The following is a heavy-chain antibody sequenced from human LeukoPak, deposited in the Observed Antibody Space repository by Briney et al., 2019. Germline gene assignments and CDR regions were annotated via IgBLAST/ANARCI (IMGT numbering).Heavy chain of an antibody. J-gene: IGHJ4*02. V-gene: IGHV4-61*02. CDR3: ARESCTSNKCIKGFDY. CDR1: GGSISSGSYY. D-gene: IGHD2-2*01. CDR2: IYTSRST. Sequence: PSQTLSLTCTVSGGSISSGSYYWSWIRQPAGKGLEWIGRIYTSRSTNYNPSLKSRVIISVDTSKNQFSLKLTSVTAADTALYYCARESCTSNKCIKGFDYWGQGTLVTVSS.